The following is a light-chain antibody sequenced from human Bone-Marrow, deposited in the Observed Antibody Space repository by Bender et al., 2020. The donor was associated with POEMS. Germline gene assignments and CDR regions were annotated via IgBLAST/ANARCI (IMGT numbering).Light chain of an antibody. CDR1: SSNIGAGYD. Sequence: QSMLTQPPSVSGAPGQGVTISCTGSSSNIGAGYDVHWYQQFPGTAPKLVIYSNANRPSGVHDRFSGSRSGSSASLVITGLQAQDEADYYCQSYDTSLSGAKVFGGGTRLTV. V-gene: IGLV1-40*01. J-gene: IGLJ2*01. CDR2: SNA. CDR3: QSYDTSLSGAKV.